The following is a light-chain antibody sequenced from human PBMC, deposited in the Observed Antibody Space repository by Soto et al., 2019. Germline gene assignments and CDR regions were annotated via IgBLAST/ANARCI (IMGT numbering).Light chain of an antibody. CDR3: QQYSSYWP. Sequence: DIQMTQSPSTVSASVGDRVTITCRASQSISGWLAWFQQKPGKAPKLLIHKTSTLESGVPSRFSGSGSGTEFTLTISSLQPDDCAVYYCQQYSSYWPFGQGTKVEI. CDR1: QSISGW. CDR2: KTS. J-gene: IGKJ1*01. V-gene: IGKV1-5*03.